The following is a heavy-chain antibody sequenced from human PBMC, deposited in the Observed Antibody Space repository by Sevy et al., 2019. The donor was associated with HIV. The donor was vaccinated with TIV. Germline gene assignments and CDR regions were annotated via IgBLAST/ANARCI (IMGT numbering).Heavy chain of an antibody. Sequence: GGSLRLSCAASGITLSPYWMHWVRQAPGKGLVWVSRINSDGSSTSYADSVKGRFTISRDNGKNTLYLQMKSLRVEDTAVYFCSRGLYYYDMRGHQVPGDHWGQGVLVTVSS. CDR3: SRGLYYYDMRGHQVPGDH. J-gene: IGHJ4*02. CDR1: GITLSPYW. D-gene: IGHD3-22*01. V-gene: IGHV3-74*01. CDR2: INSDGSST.